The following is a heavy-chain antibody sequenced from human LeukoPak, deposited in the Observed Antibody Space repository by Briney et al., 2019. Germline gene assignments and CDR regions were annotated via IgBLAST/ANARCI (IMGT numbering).Heavy chain of an antibody. CDR2: IYYSGST. CDR3: ARLKLLWFGELPPNWFDP. D-gene: IGHD3-10*01. J-gene: IGHJ5*02. V-gene: IGHV4-38-2*02. CDR1: GYSISSGYY. Sequence: SETLSLTCTVSGYSISSGYYWGWIRQPPGKGLEWIGSIYYSGSTNYNPSLKSRVTISVDTSKNQFSLKLSSVTAADTAVYYCARLKLLWFGELPPNWFDPWGQGTLVTVSS.